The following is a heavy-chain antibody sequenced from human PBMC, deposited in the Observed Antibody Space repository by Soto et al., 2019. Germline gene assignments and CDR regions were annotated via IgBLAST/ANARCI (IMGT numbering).Heavy chain of an antibody. D-gene: IGHD3-3*01. V-gene: IGHV4-61*01. Sequence: PSETLSLTCSVSGGSVSNKTYYWSWIRQPPGKRLEWIGYVYYSGTTNYNPSLKSRVTISVDTTKNQLSLKLSSVTAADTAVYYCARGSNVLRFLAWRIGPSSQTDSYGMDVWGQGTTVTDSS. CDR1: GGSVSNKTYY. CDR3: ARGSNVLRFLAWRIGPSSQTDSYGMDV. CDR2: VYYSGTT. J-gene: IGHJ6*02.